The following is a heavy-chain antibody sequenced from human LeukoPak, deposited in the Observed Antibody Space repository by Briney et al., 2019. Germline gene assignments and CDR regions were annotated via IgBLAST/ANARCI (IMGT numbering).Heavy chain of an antibody. CDR3: ARADRGITMIVYNWFDP. CDR1: GYTFTSYD. J-gene: IGHJ5*02. D-gene: IGHD3-22*01. CDR2: MNPNSGNT. V-gene: IGHV1-8*01. Sequence: ASVKVSCKASGYTFTSYDINWVRQATGQGLEWMGWMNPNSGNTGYAQKFQGRVTMTRNTSISTAYMELSSLRSEDTAVYYCARADRGITMIVYNWFDPWGQGTLVTVSS.